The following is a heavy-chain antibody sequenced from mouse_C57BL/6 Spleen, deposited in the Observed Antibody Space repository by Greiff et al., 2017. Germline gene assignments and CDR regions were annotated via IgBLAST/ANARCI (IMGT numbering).Heavy chain of an antibody. CDR2: IDPSDSYT. J-gene: IGHJ2*01. V-gene: IGHV1-50*01. D-gene: IGHD1-1*01. CDR1: GYTFTSYW. Sequence: VQLQQPGAELVKPGASVKLSCKASGYTFTSYWMQWVKQRPGQGLEWIGEIDPSDSYTNYNQKVKGKATLAEDTSSSTTYMQLSSLTSEDSAVYYCACSYLPLDDWGQGTTLTVSS. CDR3: ACSYLPLDD.